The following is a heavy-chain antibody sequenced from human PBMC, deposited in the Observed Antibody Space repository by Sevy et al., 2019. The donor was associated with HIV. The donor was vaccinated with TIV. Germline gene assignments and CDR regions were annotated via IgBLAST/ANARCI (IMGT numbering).Heavy chain of an antibody. Sequence: GGSLRLSCAASGFTFSSYGMHWVRQAPGKGLEWVAVISYDGSNKYYADSVKGRFTISRDNSKNTLYLQMNSLRAEDMAVYYCAKDLLEYYYDSSGRGMDVWGQGTTVTVSS. D-gene: IGHD3-22*01. CDR1: GFTFSSYG. CDR3: AKDLLEYYYDSSGRGMDV. J-gene: IGHJ6*02. V-gene: IGHV3-30*18. CDR2: ISYDGSNK.